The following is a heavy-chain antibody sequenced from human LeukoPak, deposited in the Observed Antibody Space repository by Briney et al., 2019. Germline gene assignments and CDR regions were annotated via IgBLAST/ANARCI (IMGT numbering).Heavy chain of an antibody. V-gene: IGHV3-23*01. CDR2: ISGCGGST. J-gene: IGHJ4*02. CDR1: GFTFSSYA. D-gene: IGHD3-22*01. CDR3: AKFDDSSGYYRY. Sequence: PGGSLRLSCAASGFTFSSYAMSWVRQAPGKGLEWVSPISGCGGSTYYADSVKGRFTISRDNSKNTLYLQMNSLRAEDTAVYYCAKFDDSSGYYRYWGQGTLVTVSS.